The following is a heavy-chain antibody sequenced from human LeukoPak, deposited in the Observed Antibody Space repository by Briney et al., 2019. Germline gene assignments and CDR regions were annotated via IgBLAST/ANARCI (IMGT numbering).Heavy chain of an antibody. V-gene: IGHV4-34*01. CDR2: INHSGST. CDR3: VRRKIVLMVYAILEGRGFDP. D-gene: IGHD2-8*01. J-gene: IGHJ5*02. CDR1: GGSFSGYY. Sequence: SETLSLTCAVYGGSFSGYYWSWIRQPPGKGLEWIGEINHSGSTNYNPSLKSRVTISVDTSKNQFSLKLSSVTAADTAVYYCVRRKIVLMVYAILEGRGFDPWGQGTLDTVSS.